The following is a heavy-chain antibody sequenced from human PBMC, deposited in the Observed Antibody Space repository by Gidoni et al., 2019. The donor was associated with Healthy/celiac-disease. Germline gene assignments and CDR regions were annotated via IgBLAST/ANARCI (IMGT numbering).Heavy chain of an antibody. CDR2: INHSGST. CDR3: ARGLGGGDYFVYYYGMDV. CDR1: GGSFSGYY. D-gene: IGHD4-17*01. V-gene: IGHV4-34*01. Sequence: QVQLQQWGAGLLKPSETLSLTCAVYGGSFSGYYWSWIRQPPGQGLEWIGEINHSGSTNYNPSLKSRVTISVDTSKNQFSLKLSSVTAADTAVYYCARGLGGGDYFVYYYGMDVWGQGTTVTVSS. J-gene: IGHJ6*02.